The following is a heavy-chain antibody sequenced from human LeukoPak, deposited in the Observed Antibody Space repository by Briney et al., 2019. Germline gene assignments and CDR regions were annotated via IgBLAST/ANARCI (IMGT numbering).Heavy chain of an antibody. Sequence: PGGSLRLSCAASGFTFSSYAMSWVRQAPGKGLEWVSAISGSGGSTYYADSVKGRFTISRDNSKNTLYLQMNSLRAEDTAVYYGAKDRRSSSWYPRGPYGMDVWGQGTTVTVSS. CDR2: ISGSGGST. D-gene: IGHD6-13*01. CDR3: AKDRRSSSWYPRGPYGMDV. V-gene: IGHV3-23*01. CDR1: GFTFSSYA. J-gene: IGHJ6*02.